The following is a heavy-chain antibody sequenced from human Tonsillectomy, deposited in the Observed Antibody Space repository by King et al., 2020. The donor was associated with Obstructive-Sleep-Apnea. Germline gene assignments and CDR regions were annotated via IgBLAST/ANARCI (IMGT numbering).Heavy chain of an antibody. V-gene: IGHV3-15*01. CDR2: IKSKTDGGTT. CDR1: GFIFSNAW. Sequence: VQMVESGGGLVKTGGSLRLSCAASGFIFSNAWMNWVRQAPGKGLEWVGRIKSKTDGGTTDYAAPVKGRFTISRDDSKNTLYLQMNSLKTEDTAVYYCTTRPFYYDSSGKAAEYYYYYYGMDVWGQGTTVTVSS. CDR3: TTRPFYYDSSGKAAEYYYYYYGMDV. J-gene: IGHJ6*02. D-gene: IGHD3-22*01.